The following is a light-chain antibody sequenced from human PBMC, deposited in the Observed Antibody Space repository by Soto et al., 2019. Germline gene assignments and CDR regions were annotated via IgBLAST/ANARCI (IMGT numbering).Light chain of an antibody. V-gene: IGLV2-8*01. CDR3: SSYGGSKNRYV. J-gene: IGLJ1*01. CDR1: SSDVGGYNF. CDR2: EVT. Sequence: QSALTQPPSASGSRGQSVTISCTRTSSDVGGYNFVSWYQRHPGKAPKVILYEVTKRPSGVPDRFSGSKSGNTASLTVSGLQTEDEAHYYCSSYGGSKNRYVFGTGTKLTVL.